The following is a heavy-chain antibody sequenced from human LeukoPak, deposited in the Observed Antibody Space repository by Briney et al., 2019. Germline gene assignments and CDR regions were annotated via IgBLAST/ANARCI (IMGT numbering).Heavy chain of an antibody. D-gene: IGHD3-22*01. CDR3: AKESPYYSDRDYYFDY. CDR1: GFTFSSYA. Sequence: HTGGSLRLSCAASGFTFSSYAMHWVRQAPGKGLEWVAVISYDGSNKYYADSVKGRFTISRDNSKNTLYLQMNSLRAEDTAVYYCAKESPYYSDRDYYFDYWGQGTLVTVSS. V-gene: IGHV3-30-3*01. CDR2: ISYDGSNK. J-gene: IGHJ4*02.